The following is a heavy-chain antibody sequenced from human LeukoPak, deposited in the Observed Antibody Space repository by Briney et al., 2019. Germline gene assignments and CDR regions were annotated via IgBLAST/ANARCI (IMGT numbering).Heavy chain of an antibody. V-gene: IGHV4-30-4*01. J-gene: IGHJ4*02. D-gene: IGHD5-18*01. CDR2: IYYSGST. Sequence: SQTLSLTCTVSGGSISSGDYYWGWIRQPPGKDLEWVGYIYYSGSTYYNPSLKSRVTISVDTSKNQFSLKLSSVTAADTAVYYCARAMEGYSYGNDFDYWGQGTLVTVSS. CDR3: ARAMEGYSYGNDFDY. CDR1: GGSISSGDYY.